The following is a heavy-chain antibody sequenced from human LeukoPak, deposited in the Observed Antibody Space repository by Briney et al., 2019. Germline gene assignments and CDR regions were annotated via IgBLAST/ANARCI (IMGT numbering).Heavy chain of an antibody. D-gene: IGHD6-19*01. Sequence: GGSLRLSCAASGFSFSSHWMSWVRQAPGKGLEWVANINQDGSGKNNVDSVKGRFTISRDNAKNSLYLQMNSLRAEDAAVYYCARILDSAWGELGYWGQGTLVTVSS. CDR2: INQDGSGK. CDR1: GFSFSSHW. V-gene: IGHV3-7*01. J-gene: IGHJ4*02. CDR3: ARILDSAWGELGY.